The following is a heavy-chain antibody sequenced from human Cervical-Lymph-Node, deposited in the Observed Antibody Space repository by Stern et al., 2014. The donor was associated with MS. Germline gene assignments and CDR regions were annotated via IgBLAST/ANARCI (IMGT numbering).Heavy chain of an antibody. D-gene: IGHD1-1*01. CDR2: IYPDDSDI. V-gene: IGHV5-51*04. J-gene: IGHJ6*02. Sequence: VQLGQSGAEVKKPGESLKISCKGSGYTFTNNWIAWVRQMPGKGLEWMGIIYPDDSDIRYSPSLQGQVTISPEKPIGPPSLQGGSRKAADSAVYYCARPPPRRKWDDPNYGMDVWGQGTTVTVSS. CDR3: ARPPPRRKWDDPNYGMDV. CDR1: GYTFTNNW.